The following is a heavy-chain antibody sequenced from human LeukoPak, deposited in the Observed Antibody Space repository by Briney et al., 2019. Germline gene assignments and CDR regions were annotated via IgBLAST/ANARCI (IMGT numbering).Heavy chain of an antibody. Sequence: ASVKVSCKVSGYTLTELSMHWVRQAPGKGLEWMGGFDPEDGETIYAQKFQGRVTMTEDTSTDTAYMELSSLRSEDTAVYYCARRESGGNWDLFDYWGQGTLVTVSS. CDR3: ARRESGGNWDLFDY. J-gene: IGHJ4*02. CDR2: FDPEDGET. D-gene: IGHD4-23*01. CDR1: GYTLTELS. V-gene: IGHV1-24*01.